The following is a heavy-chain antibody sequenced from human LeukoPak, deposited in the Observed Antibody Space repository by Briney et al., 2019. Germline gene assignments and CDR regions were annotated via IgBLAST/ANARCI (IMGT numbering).Heavy chain of an antibody. CDR1: GFTYSSYW. CDR2: INSGGSST. V-gene: IGHV3-74*01. D-gene: IGHD3-3*01. CDR3: ARVYDFWSGIIDY. J-gene: IGHJ4*02. Sequence: PGGALRLSCAASGFTYSSYWRTWVRQAPGKGLVRISRINSGGSSTIYADSVKGRFTISRDNAKNTLYLQMNSLRAEDTAVYYCARVYDFWSGIIDYWGQGTLVTVSS.